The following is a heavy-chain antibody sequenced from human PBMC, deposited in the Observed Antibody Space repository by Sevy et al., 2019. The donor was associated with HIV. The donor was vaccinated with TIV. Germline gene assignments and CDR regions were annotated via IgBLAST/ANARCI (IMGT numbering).Heavy chain of an antibody. J-gene: IGHJ3*02. V-gene: IGHV3-23*01. CDR1: GFTFSSYA. Sequence: GGSLRLSCAASGFTFSSYAMSWVRQAPGKGLEWVSAISGSGGSTYYADSVKGRFTISRDNSKNTLYLQMNSLRAEDTAVYYCAKVPGPSSLGHDAFDIWGQGTMVTVSS. CDR3: AKVPGPSSLGHDAFDI. D-gene: IGHD3-10*01. CDR2: ISGSGGST.